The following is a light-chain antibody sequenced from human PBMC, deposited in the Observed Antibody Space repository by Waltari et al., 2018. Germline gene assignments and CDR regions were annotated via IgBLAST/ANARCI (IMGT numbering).Light chain of an antibody. CDR1: QSVLYSSNNKNY. J-gene: IGKJ1*01. CDR3: QQYYRSRT. CDR2: WAS. V-gene: IGKV4-1*01. Sequence: DIVMTQSPDSLAVSLGERATINCKSSQSVLYSSNNKNYLAWYQQKPGQPSKLLLRWASTRESGDPDRCSGSGSGTYFTRTISSLQAEDVAVYYCQQYYRSRTFGQGTRVEIK.